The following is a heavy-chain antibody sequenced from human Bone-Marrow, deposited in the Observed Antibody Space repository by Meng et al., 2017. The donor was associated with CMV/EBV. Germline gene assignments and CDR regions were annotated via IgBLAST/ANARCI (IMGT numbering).Heavy chain of an antibody. CDR1: GFTFSSYS. Sequence: GGSLRLSCAASGFTFSSYSMSWVRQAPGKGLEWVSSISSSSSYIYYADSVKGRFTISRDNAKNSLYLQMNSLRAEDTAVYYCTSRSQGGTDYYYYGMDVWGQGTTVTVSS. CDR2: ISSSSSYI. V-gene: IGHV3-21*01. CDR3: TSRSQGGTDYYYYGMDV. D-gene: IGHD1-26*01. J-gene: IGHJ6*02.